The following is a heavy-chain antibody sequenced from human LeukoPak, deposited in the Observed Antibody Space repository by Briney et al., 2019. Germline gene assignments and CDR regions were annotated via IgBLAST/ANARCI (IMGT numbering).Heavy chain of an antibody. CDR1: GFTFSSYE. D-gene: IGHD3-22*01. V-gene: IGHV3-48*03. CDR2: ISSSGSTI. J-gene: IGHJ4*02. CDR3: ARASYYYDSSGYFLFDY. Sequence: GGSLRLSCAASGFTFSSYEMNWVRQAPGKGLEWVSYISSSGSTIYYADSVKGRFTISRDNAKNTLYLQMNSLRAEDTAVYYCARASYYYDSSGYFLFDYWGQGTLVTVSS.